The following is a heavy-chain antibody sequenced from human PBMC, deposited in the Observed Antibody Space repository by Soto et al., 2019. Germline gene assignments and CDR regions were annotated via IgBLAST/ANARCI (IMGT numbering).Heavy chain of an antibody. CDR1: GGSISSYY. CDR3: ARGRYSGYMSFDY. D-gene: IGHD5-12*01. CDR2: IYYSGST. J-gene: IGHJ4*02. V-gene: IGHV4-59*01. Sequence: SETLSLTCTVSGGSISSYYWSWIRQPPGKGLEWIGYIYYSGSTNYNPSLKSRVTISVDTSKNQFSLKLSSVTAADTAVYYRARGRYSGYMSFDYWGQGTLVTVSS.